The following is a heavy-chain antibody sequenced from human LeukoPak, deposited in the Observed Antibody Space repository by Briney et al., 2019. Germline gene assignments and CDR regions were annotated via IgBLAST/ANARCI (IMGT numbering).Heavy chain of an antibody. CDR2: INHSGST. J-gene: IGHJ5*02. Sequence: SETLSLTCTVSSGSISSYYWSWIRQPPGKGLEWIGEINHSGSTNYSPSLKSRVTLSVDTSKNQFSLKLSSVTAADTAVYYCARVSAAAGTTWFDPWGQGTLVTVSS. CDR1: SGSISSYY. CDR3: ARVSAAAGTTWFDP. D-gene: IGHD6-13*01. V-gene: IGHV4-34*01.